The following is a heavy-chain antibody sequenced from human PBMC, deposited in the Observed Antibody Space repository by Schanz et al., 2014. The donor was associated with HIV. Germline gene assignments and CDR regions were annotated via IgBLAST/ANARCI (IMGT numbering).Heavy chain of an antibody. V-gene: IGHV3-7*01. CDR2: IKQDGSEK. CDR1: EFIFSSYG. Sequence: VQVVESGGGVVQPGRSLRLSCAASEFIFSSYGIHGVRQAPGKGLEWVANIKQDGSEKHYVDSVKGRFTISRDNAQNSLYLQMSSLRADDTAVYYCARDSGPGIYWGQGTLVTVSS. CDR3: ARDSGPGIY. D-gene: IGHD3-10*01. J-gene: IGHJ4*02.